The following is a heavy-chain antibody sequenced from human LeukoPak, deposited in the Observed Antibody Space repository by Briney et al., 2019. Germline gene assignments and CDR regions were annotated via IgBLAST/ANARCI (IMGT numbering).Heavy chain of an antibody. CDR3: ASPVSMVRGTLGY. V-gene: IGHV3-66*01. CDR1: GFTVSSNY. CDR2: IYSGGST. D-gene: IGHD3-10*01. J-gene: IGHJ4*02. Sequence: PGGSLRLSCAASGFTVSSNYMSWVRQAPGKGLEWVSVIYSGGSTYYADSVKGRFTISRDNSKNTLYLQMNSLRAEDTAVYYCASPVSMVRGTLGYWGQGTLVTVSS.